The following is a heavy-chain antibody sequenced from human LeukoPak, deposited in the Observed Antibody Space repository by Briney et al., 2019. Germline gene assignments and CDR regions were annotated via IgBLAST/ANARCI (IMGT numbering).Heavy chain of an antibody. CDR1: GGTFSSYA. J-gene: IGHJ4*02. Sequence: ASVKVSCKASGGTFSSYAISWVRQAPGQGLEWMGRIIPILGIANYAQKFQGRVTITADKSTSTAYMELSSLRSEDTAVYYCASQDIEPQEMVTLTDYWGQGTLVTVSS. D-gene: IGHD4-23*01. CDR3: ASQDIEPQEMVTLTDY. V-gene: IGHV1-69*04. CDR2: IIPILGIA.